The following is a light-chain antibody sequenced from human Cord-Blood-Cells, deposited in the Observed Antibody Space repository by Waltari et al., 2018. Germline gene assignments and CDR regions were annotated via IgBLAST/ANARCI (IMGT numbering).Light chain of an antibody. V-gene: IGLV2-23*01. CDR3: CSYAGSSTVV. Sequence: QSAMTQPASVSRSPGQSLTPACPGPRRDAGSFNLFSWYQQHPGNAPKLMIYEGSKRPSGVSNRFSGSKSGNTASLTISGLQAEDEADYYCCSYAGSSTVVFGGGTKLTVL. CDR1: RRDAGSFNL. J-gene: IGLJ2*01. CDR2: EGS.